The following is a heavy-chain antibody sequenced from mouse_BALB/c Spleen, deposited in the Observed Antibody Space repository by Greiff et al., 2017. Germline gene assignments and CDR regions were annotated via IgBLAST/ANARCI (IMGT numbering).Heavy chain of an antibody. CDR1: GFTFSSFG. CDR3: ARDWEAMDY. Sequence: VQLKQSGGGLVQPGGSRKLSCAASGFTFSSFGMHWVRQAPEKGLEWVAYISSGSSTIYYADTVKGRFTISRDNPKNTLFLQMTSLRSEDTAMYYCARDWEAMDYWGQGTSVTVSS. CDR2: ISSGSSTI. J-gene: IGHJ4*01. V-gene: IGHV5-17*02. D-gene: IGHD4-1*01.